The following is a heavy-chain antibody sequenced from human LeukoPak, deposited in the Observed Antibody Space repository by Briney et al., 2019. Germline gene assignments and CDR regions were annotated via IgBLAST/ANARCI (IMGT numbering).Heavy chain of an antibody. CDR2: ISWNSGSI. D-gene: IGHD3-22*01. CDR3: AKGEYYYDSSGYYFDY. Sequence: GGSLRLSCVASGFTFSSYAMHWVRQAPGKGLEWVSGISWNSGSIGYADSVKGRFTISRDNAKNSLYLQMNSLRAEDTALYYCAKGEYYYDSSGYYFDYWGQGTLVTVSS. CDR1: GFTFSSYA. J-gene: IGHJ4*02. V-gene: IGHV3-9*01.